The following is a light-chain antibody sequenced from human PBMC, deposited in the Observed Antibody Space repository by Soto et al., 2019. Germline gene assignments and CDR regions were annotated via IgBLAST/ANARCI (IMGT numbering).Light chain of an antibody. CDR1: QNIKSNY. CDR3: QQYGSSPRT. V-gene: IGKV3-20*01. Sequence: ESVLTQSPGTLSLSPGERATLSCRASQNIKSNYLAWYRQNPGQAPRLLIYGASSRATGIPDRFSGSGSGTDFTLTISRLEPEDFAVYYCQQYGSSPRTFGQGTKVDIK. CDR2: GAS. J-gene: IGKJ1*01.